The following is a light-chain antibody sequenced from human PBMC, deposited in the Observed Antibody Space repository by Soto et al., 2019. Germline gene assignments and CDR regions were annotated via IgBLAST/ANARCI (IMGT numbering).Light chain of an antibody. CDR3: QQSYCITLT. J-gene: IGKJ4*01. CDR2: TAS. CDR1: QTIXTG. Sequence: PLNQSPSALSASKCDRATITCRTSQTIXTGLAWYQQKPGEAPKVLXDTASRLERGGPSRLSGSGSATDFTLTISSLQPENFANYYCQQSYCITLTFGGGAIVDIK. V-gene: IGKV1-5*03.